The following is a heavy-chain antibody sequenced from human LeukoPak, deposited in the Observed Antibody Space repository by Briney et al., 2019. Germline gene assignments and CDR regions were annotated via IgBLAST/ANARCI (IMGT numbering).Heavy chain of an antibody. CDR2: IQYDRTNE. CDR3: ARDRCSNGIGCYYYYMEV. CDR1: AFTFSSYG. Sequence: GGSLRLSCAASAFTFSSYGMHWVRQAPGKGLEWVAYIQYDRTNEQYAHSVKGRFRISRDNSNNILYLQMNSLRTEDTAVYYCARDRCSNGIGCYYYYMEVWGKGTTVTISS. V-gene: IGHV3-30*02. D-gene: IGHD2-8*01. J-gene: IGHJ6*03.